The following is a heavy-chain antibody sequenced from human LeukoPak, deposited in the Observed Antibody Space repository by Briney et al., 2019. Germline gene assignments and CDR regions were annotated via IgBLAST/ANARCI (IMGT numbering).Heavy chain of an antibody. J-gene: IGHJ6*02. CDR3: ASKDSSGYYRDYYSYGMDI. D-gene: IGHD3-22*01. Sequence: GASVKVSCKASGGTFSSYAISWVRQAPGKALEWRGGIIPIFGTANYAQKFQGRVTITADESTSTAYMELSSLRSEDTAVCYCASKDSSGYYRDYYSYGMDIWGQGTTVTVSS. V-gene: IGHV1-69*13. CDR1: GGTFSSYA. CDR2: IIPIFGTA.